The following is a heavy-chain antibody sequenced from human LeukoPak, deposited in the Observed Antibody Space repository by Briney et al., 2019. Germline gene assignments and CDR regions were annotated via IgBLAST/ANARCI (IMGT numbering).Heavy chain of an antibody. CDR2: ISGSGGST. J-gene: IGHJ4*02. V-gene: IGHV3-23*01. D-gene: IGHD3-9*01. CDR3: ARGHPVLRYFDWLLCPFDY. Sequence: GGSLRLSCAASGFTFSSYGMSWVRQAPGKGREWVAAISGSGGSTYYADSVKGRVTISRDNSKNTLYLQMNSLRADDPAVYYCARGHPVLRYFDWLLCPFDYWGQGALVTVSS. CDR1: GFTFSSYG.